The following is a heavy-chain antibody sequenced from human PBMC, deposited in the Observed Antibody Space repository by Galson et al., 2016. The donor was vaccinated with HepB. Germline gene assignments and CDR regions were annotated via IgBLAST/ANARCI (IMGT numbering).Heavy chain of an antibody. CDR2: IYHTGST. D-gene: IGHD6-19*01. J-gene: IGHJ4*02. Sequence: SETLSLTCTVSGASMNRFYWSWIRQPPGKGLEWIGYIYHTGSTNYNPSVKSRVTISVDMSKNQFSLKLTSMAAADTAVYYCARVYSSDWCSSFDSWGQGTLVTVSS. CDR1: GASMNRFY. V-gene: IGHV4-59*01. CDR3: ARVYSSDWCSSFDS.